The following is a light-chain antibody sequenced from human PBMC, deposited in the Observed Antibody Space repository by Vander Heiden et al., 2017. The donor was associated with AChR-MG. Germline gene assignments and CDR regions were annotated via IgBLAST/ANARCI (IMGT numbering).Light chain of an antibody. CDR3: QEFNKWPRT. CDR2: GAS. V-gene: IGKV3-15*01. Sequence: DIVMTQSPATLSVSPGESATLSCRARPTVSDNLAWYQQKPGQAPRFLSPGASTRATGIPARISGSGSVTEFTLTISSLQSEDFAVYYCQEFNKWPRTFGQGTKVEIK. J-gene: IGKJ1*01. CDR1: PTVSDN.